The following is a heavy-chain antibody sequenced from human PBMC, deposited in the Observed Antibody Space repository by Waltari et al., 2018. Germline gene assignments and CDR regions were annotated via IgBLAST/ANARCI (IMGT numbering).Heavy chain of an antibody. CDR3: ARGDYPDAFDI. CDR1: GGSFSGYY. J-gene: IGHJ3*02. Sequence: QVQLQQWGAGLLKPSETLSLTCAVYGGSFSGYYWSWIRQPPGKGLEWIGEINHSGSTNHHPSLKSRVTISVDTSKNQFSLKLSSVTAADTAVYYCARGDYPDAFDIWGQGTMVTVSS. CDR2: INHSGST. V-gene: IGHV4-34*01. D-gene: IGHD4-17*01.